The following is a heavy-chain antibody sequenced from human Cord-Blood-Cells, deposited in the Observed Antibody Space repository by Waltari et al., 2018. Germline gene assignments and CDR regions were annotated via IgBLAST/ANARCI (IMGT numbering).Heavy chain of an antibody. V-gene: IGHV1-2*04. Sequence: QVQLVQSGAEVKKPGASVKVSCKASGYTFTGYYMHWVRQAPGQGLEWMGGINPNSSGTNYAQKFQGWVTMTRDTSISTAYMELSRLRSDDTAVYYCARGGAAGSYYYGMDVWGQGTTVTVSS. J-gene: IGHJ6*02. CDR3: ARGGAAGSYYYGMDV. CDR1: GYTFTGYY. D-gene: IGHD6-13*01. CDR2: INPNSSGT.